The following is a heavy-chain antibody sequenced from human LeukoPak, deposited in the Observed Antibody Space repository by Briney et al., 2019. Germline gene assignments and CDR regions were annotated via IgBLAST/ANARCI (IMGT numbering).Heavy chain of an antibody. CDR2: IFHRGIP. CDR1: GDSISNNW. V-gene: IGHV4-4*02. CDR3: AREDWGHSRSFDP. J-gene: IGHJ5*02. Sequence: SETLSLTCAVSGDSISNNWWSWVRQSPGMGLEWIGQIFHRGIPNYNPSLKSRVTMSIDTSKNQFSLKLSSVTAADTAVYYCAREDWGHSRSFDPWGQGTLVTVSS. D-gene: IGHD3-16*01.